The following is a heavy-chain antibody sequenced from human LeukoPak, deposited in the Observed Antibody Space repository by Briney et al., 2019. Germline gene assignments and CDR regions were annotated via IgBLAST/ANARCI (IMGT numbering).Heavy chain of an antibody. Sequence: GASVKVSCKASGGTFSSYAISWVRQAPGQGLEWMGGIIPIFGTANYAQKFQGRVTITADKSTSTAYMELSSLRSEDTAVYYCARDTGGNVHDYWGQGTLVTVSS. V-gene: IGHV1-69*06. J-gene: IGHJ4*02. CDR2: IIPIFGTA. CDR3: ARDTGGNVHDY. CDR1: GGTFSSYA. D-gene: IGHD4-23*01.